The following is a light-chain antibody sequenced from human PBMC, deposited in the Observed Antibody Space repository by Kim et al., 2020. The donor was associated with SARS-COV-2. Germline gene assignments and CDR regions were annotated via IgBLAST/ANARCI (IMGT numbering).Light chain of an antibody. CDR1: NSDIGAYNY. CDR3: FSNRGPRTRV. V-gene: IGLV2-14*03. CDR2: DVN. Sequence: QSALTQPASVSGSPGQSITISCTGTNSDIGAYNYVSWFQHHPGKVPKLIIYDVNKRPSGVSDRFSGSKSDNTASLTISGLRAEDEADYYCFSNRGPRTRVFGGGTKVTVL. J-gene: IGLJ3*02.